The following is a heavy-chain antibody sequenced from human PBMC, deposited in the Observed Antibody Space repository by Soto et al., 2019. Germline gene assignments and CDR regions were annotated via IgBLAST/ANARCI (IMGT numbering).Heavy chain of an antibody. CDR2: ISYDGSNK. D-gene: IGHD6-13*01. V-gene: IGHV3-30*18. J-gene: IGHJ4*02. CDR3: AKDLIAAAGPAEADY. CDR1: GFTFSSYG. Sequence: GGSLSLSCAASGFTFSSYGMHWVRQAPGKGLEWVAVISYDGSNKYYADSVKGRFTISRDNSKNTLYLQMKSLRAEDTAVYYCAKDLIAAAGPAEADYWGQGNMVTV.